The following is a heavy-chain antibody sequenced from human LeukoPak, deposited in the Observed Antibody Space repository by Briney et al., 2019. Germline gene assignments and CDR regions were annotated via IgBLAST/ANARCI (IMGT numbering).Heavy chain of an antibody. Sequence: GGSLRLSCTASGFTFSNAWMSWVRQAPGKGLEWIGRIKSKNGGGTKDYAAPVKVRFTISRDERKNTMEMQMNILEDAGKNVSYCTTSLSRIWQWLLNSAYWGQGTLVTVSS. V-gene: IGHV3-15*01. CDR1: GFTFSNAW. D-gene: IGHD3-22*01. CDR3: TTSLSRIWQWLLNSAY. CDR2: IKSKNGGGTK. J-gene: IGHJ4*02.